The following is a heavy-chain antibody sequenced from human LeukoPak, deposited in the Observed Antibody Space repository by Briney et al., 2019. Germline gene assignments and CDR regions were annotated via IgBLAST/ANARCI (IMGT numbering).Heavy chain of an antibody. CDR2: ISYDGSNK. V-gene: IGHV3-30*18. J-gene: IGHJ3*02. Sequence: PGGSLRLSCAASGFTFSSYGMHWVRQAPGKGLEWVAVISYDGSNKYYADSVKGRFTISRDNSKNTLYLQMNSLRAEDTAVYYCAKDRTDSSSWYSLASGDAFDIWGQGTMVTVSS. CDR1: GFTFSSYG. CDR3: AKDRTDSSSWYSLASGDAFDI. D-gene: IGHD6-13*01.